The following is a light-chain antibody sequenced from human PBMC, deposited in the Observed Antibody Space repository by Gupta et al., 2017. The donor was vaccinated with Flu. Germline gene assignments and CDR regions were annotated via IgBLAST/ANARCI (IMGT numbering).Light chain of an antibody. CDR2: KDS. J-gene: IGLJ1*01. Sequence: ALGQTARSTCGGYKIGTRNVHWYQQKPGQAPVLVIFKDSSRPAGIPERFSGSNSGNTATLXIXRAQGEXEADYYCQVWDTSAYVFGTGTRVTVL. CDR3: QVWDTSAYV. CDR1: KIGTRN. V-gene: IGLV3-9*01.